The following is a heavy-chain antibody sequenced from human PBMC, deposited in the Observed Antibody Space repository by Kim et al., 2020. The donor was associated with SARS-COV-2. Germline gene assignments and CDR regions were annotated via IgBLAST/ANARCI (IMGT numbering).Heavy chain of an antibody. CDR1: GYSFTNYW. J-gene: IGHJ4*02. D-gene: IGHD3-16*01. CDR3: TKMLAGAYYFDY. V-gene: IGHV5-51*01. CDR2: IYPGDSDT. Sequence: GESLKISCKGSGYSFTNYWIGWVRQMPGRGLECMGIIYPGDSDTRYSPSFQAQVTISVDKSLSTAYLQGSSLKASDTAIYYCTKMLAGAYYFDYWGQGTLLTVSP.